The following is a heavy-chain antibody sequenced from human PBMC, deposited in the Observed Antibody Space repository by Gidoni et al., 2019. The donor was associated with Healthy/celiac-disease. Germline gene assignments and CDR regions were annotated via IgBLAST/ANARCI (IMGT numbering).Heavy chain of an antibody. Sequence: QVQLVQSGAEVKKTGASVRASCKASGYTFTSYYMHWLRPAPGQGHAWMGIINPSGSSTSYAQEFQGRVTMTRDTSTSTVYMELSSLRSEDTAVYYCASGGDYDAFDIWGQGTMVTVSS. CDR3: ASGGDYDAFDI. J-gene: IGHJ3*02. CDR2: INPSGSST. V-gene: IGHV1-46*01. CDR1: GYTFTSYY. D-gene: IGHD4-17*01.